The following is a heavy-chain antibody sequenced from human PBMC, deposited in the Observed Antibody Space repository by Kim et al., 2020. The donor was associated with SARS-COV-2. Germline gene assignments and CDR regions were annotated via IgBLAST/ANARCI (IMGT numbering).Heavy chain of an antibody. CDR3: ARVRTVFNWFDP. D-gene: IGHD4-17*01. Sequence: TNYEQNLQGRVIMTTDTSTSTAYMELRSLKSDDTAVYFCARVRTVFNWFDPWGQGTLVTVSS. CDR2: T. V-gene: IGHV1-18*01. J-gene: IGHJ5*02.